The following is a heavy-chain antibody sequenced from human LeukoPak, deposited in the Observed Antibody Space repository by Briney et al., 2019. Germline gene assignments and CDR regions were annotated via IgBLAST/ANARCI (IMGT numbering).Heavy chain of an antibody. Sequence: ASVTVSCKASGYTFSRYGISWVRQAPGQGLEWMGWISVYNGNTNNIQKLQGRVTMTRDTSTNTAYMELRSLRSDDTAVYYCARDAYTSGADYWGQGTLVTVSS. CDR1: GYTFSRYG. D-gene: IGHD3-16*01. CDR3: ARDAYTSGADY. J-gene: IGHJ4*02. V-gene: IGHV1-18*01. CDR2: ISVYNGNT.